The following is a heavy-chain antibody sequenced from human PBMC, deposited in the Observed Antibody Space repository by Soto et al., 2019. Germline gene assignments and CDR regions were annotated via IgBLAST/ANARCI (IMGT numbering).Heavy chain of an antibody. D-gene: IGHD3-3*01. CDR2: ISGSGGST. J-gene: IGHJ5*02. CDR3: AKGQSTYYDFWSRYYAWFDP. CDR1: GFTFSNYA. Sequence: PGGSLRLSCAASGFTFSNYAMSWVRQAPGKGLEWISTISGSGGSTYYADSVKGRFTISRDNSKNTLYLQMNSLRAEDTAVYYCAKGQSTYYDFWSRYYAWFDPWGQGTLVTVSS. V-gene: IGHV3-23*01.